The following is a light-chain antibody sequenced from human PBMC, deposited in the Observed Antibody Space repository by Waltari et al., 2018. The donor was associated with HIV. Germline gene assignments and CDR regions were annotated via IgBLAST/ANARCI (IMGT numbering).Light chain of an antibody. J-gene: IGKJ1*01. CDR3: QQYGNSLWT. Sequence: EIVLTQSPGTLSLTPGDRATLSCRASQNINSNYLAWYQQRPGQAPRLPIYGASSRATGIPDRFSGSGSGTDFTLIISRLEPEDFALYYCQQYGNSLWTFGQGTKVEI. CDR1: QNINSNY. CDR2: GAS. V-gene: IGKV3-20*01.